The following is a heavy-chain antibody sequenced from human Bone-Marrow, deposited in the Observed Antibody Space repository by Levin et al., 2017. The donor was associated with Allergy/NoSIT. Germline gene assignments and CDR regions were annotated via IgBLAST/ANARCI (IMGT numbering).Heavy chain of an antibody. CDR3: ARTYCTPAGCSGLGWHFDL. Sequence: SGPTLVKPTQTLTLTCTFSGFSLSTTGMRVSWIRQPPGKALEWLARIDWDDEKFYRTSLKTRLTISKDTSKNQVVLTLTNMYPVDTATYYCARTYCTPAGCSGLGWHFDLWGRGTPVTVSS. D-gene: IGHD2-8*01. CDR2: IDWDDEK. V-gene: IGHV2-70*04. CDR1: GFSLSTTGMR. J-gene: IGHJ2*01.